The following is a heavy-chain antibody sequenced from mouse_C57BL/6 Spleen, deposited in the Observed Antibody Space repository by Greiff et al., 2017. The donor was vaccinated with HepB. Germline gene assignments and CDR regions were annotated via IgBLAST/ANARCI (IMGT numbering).Heavy chain of an antibody. CDR3: ARPEGDDGYSFAY. D-gene: IGHD2-3*01. Sequence: QVQLKESGSELRSPGSSVKLSCKDFDSEVFPIAYMSWVRQKPGHGFEWIGGILPSIGRTIYGEKFEDKATLDADTLSNTAYLELNSLTSEDSAIYYCARPEGDDGYSFAYWGQGTLVTVSA. CDR2: ILPSIGRT. V-gene: IGHV15-2*01. J-gene: IGHJ3*01. CDR1: DSEVFPIAY.